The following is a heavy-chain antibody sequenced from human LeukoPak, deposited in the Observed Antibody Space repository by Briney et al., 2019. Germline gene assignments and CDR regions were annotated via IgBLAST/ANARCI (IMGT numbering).Heavy chain of an antibody. J-gene: IGHJ4*02. V-gene: IGHV3-73*01. Sequence: GGSLRLSCAASGFTFSGSVMHWVRQASGKGLEWVCRIRSKANSYATGYVASVKGRFTISRDDSRNTAYLQMNSLKIEDTAVYYCSVNYCSGGSCYMFWGQGTLVTVSS. CDR1: GFTFSGSV. CDR3: SVNYCSGGSCYMF. CDR2: IRSKANSYAT. D-gene: IGHD2-15*01.